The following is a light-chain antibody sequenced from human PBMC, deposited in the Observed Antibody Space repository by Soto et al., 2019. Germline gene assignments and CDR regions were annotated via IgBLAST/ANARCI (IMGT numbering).Light chain of an antibody. J-gene: IGKJ5*01. V-gene: IGKV1-5*03. CDR1: QSISRW. Sequence: IQMSQSPFTLSAPEGARVTIPCRASQSISRWLAWYQQKPGKAPKHLIYQASTVEAGVPSRFSGTGAGTEFTLTVHSLQPDHYASYYCQHYNAAFGQGTRLEIK. CDR3: QHYNAA. CDR2: QAS.